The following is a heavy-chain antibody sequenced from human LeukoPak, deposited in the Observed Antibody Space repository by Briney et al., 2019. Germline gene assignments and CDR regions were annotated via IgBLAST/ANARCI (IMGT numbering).Heavy chain of an antibody. J-gene: IGHJ6*03. CDR3: ARAYSGSYEYYYYLDV. D-gene: IGHD1-26*01. Sequence: PSETLSLTCTVSGGSINSLYWTWIRQPPGKGLEWIGYIYYSGSTNYNPSLKSRVTISVDTSKNHFSLKLSSVTAADTAVYYCARAYSGSYEYYYYLDVWGKGTTVTVSS. V-gene: IGHV4-59*01. CDR2: IYYSGST. CDR1: GGSINSLY.